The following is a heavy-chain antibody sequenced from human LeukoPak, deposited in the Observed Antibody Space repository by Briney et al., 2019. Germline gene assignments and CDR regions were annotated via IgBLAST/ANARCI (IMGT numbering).Heavy chain of an antibody. CDR3: ARSRPIVVVPAATPRFDY. J-gene: IGHJ4*02. CDR2: INHSGST. V-gene: IGHV4-34*01. CDR1: GGSISSYY. D-gene: IGHD2-2*01. Sequence: TSETLSLTCTVSGGSISSYYWSWIRQPPGKGLEWIGEINHSGSTNYNPSLKSRVTISVDTSKNQFSLKLSSVTAADTAVYYCARSRPIVVVPAATPRFDYWGQGTLVTVSS.